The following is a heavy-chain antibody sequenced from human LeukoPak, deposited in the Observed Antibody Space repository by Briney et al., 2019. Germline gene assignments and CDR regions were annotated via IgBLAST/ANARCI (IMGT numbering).Heavy chain of an antibody. Sequence: GGSLRLSCAASGFTFSSYAMHWVRQAPGKGLEWVAVISYDGSNKYHADSVKGRFTISRDNSKNTLYLQMNSLRAEDTAVYYCARIYSGYDPSYYGMDVWGQGTTVTVSS. D-gene: IGHD5-12*01. V-gene: IGHV3-30-3*01. CDR2: ISYDGSNK. J-gene: IGHJ6*02. CDR1: GFTFSSYA. CDR3: ARIYSGYDPSYYGMDV.